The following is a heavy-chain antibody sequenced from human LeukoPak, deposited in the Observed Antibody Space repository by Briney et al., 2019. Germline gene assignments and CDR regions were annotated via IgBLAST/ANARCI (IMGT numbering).Heavy chain of an antibody. CDR3: AREGVGWATDY. D-gene: IGHD5-12*01. Sequence: SETLSLTCTVSGGSISIYYWSWIRQPPGKGLEWIGSIYYSGSTYYNPSLKSRVTMSVDTSKNQFSLNLSSVTAANTAVYYCAREGVGWATDYWGQGTLVTVSS. J-gene: IGHJ4*02. CDR1: GGSISIYY. CDR2: IYYSGST. V-gene: IGHV4-59*01.